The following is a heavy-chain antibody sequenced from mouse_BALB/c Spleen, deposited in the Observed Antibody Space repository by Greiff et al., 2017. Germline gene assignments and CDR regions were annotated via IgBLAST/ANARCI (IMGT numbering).Heavy chain of an antibody. V-gene: IGHV1-9*01. CDR1: GYTFSSYW. J-gene: IGHJ3*01. CDR3: AREAYYRYDGFAY. Sequence: QVQLQQSGAELMKPGASVKISCKATGYTFSSYWIEWVKQRPGHGLEWIGEILPGSGSTNYNEKFKGKATFTADTSSNTAYMQLSSLTSEDSAVYYCAREAYYRYDGFAYWGQGTLVTVSA. D-gene: IGHD2-14*01. CDR2: ILPGSGST.